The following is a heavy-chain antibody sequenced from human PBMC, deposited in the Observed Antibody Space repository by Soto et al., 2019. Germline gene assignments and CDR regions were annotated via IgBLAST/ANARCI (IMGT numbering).Heavy chain of an antibody. CDR1: GFTFSSYA. J-gene: IGHJ6*03. Sequence: GGSLRLSCAASGFTFSSYAMSWVRQAPGKGLEWVSAISGSGGSTYYADSVKGRFTISRDNSKNTLYLQMNSLRAEDTAVYYCAKSSLPLFSGGSCYYYYYMDVWGKRTTVTVSS. CDR2: ISGSGGST. D-gene: IGHD2-15*01. V-gene: IGHV3-23*01. CDR3: AKSSLPLFSGGSCYYYYYMDV.